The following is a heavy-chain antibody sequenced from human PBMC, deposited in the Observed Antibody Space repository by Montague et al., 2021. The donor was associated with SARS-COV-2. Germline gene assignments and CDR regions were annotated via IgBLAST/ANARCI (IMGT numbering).Heavy chain of an antibody. CDR3: ARGTEVGAFDY. V-gene: IGHV4-59*01. CDR2: IYYNWPT. Sequence: SETLSLTCTVSGGSINGYFWSWVRQPPGKGLQLIAHIYYNWPTSYFPSLKSRLTVSLDKAKYQFSLELTSVTAADTARCFCARGTEVGAFDYWGQGALVSVSS. CDR1: GGSINGYF. D-gene: IGHD1-26*01. J-gene: IGHJ4*02.